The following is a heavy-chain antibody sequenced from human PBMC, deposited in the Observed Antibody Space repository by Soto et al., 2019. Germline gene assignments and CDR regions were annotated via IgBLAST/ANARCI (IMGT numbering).Heavy chain of an antibody. Sequence: QVQLVESGGGVVQPGRSLRLSCAASGFTFSSYAMHWVRQAPGKGLEWVAVISYDGSNKYYADSVKGRFTISRDNSKNTMYLKMNSLRAEDTAVYYCARGDSISWFSFEYWGQGTLVTVSS. CDR2: ISYDGSNK. J-gene: IGHJ4*02. CDR1: GFTFSSYA. V-gene: IGHV3-30-3*01. D-gene: IGHD6-13*01. CDR3: ARGDSISWFSFEY.